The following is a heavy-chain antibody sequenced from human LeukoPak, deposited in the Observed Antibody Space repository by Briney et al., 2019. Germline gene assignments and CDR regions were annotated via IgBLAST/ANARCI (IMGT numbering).Heavy chain of an antibody. CDR3: ARVRAGIAAAGTIPHFDY. V-gene: IGHV4-31*03. Sequence: SETLSLTCTVSGGSIRSTNYYWSWIRQDPAKGLEWIGYIYHSGSTYYNPSLKSRVTISLDTSKNQFSLKLSSVTAADTAVYYCARVRAGIAAAGTIPHFDYWGQGTLVTVSS. J-gene: IGHJ4*02. D-gene: IGHD6-13*01. CDR2: IYHSGST. CDR1: GGSIRSTNYY.